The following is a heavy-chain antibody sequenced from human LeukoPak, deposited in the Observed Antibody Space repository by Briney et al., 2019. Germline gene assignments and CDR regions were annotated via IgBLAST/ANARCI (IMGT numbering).Heavy chain of an antibody. V-gene: IGHV3-7*01. CDR2: IKQDGSEK. CDR3: ARGLIVRGVIVGNLFDS. D-gene: IGHD3-10*01. Sequence: GGSLRLSCAASGFTFTSYWMNWARQAPGKGLEWVANIKQDGSEKYYVDSLKGRFTISRDNAKNSLFLQMNSLRAEDTAVYYCARGLIVRGVIVGNLFDSWGQGTLVTVSS. J-gene: IGHJ4*02. CDR1: GFTFTSYW.